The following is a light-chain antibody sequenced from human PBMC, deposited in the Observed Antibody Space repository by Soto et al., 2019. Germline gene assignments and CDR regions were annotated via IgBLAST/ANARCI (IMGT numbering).Light chain of an antibody. V-gene: IGKV3-20*01. CDR3: QQFSA. Sequence: EMVLTQSPGTLSLSPGERATLSCRASQSVSSNYLAWYQQKPGQAPRLLIYGVVSRATGIPDRFSGSGSGTDFTLTISRLEPEDCAVYYCQQFSAFGQGTKVEIK. J-gene: IGKJ1*01. CDR2: GVV. CDR1: QSVSSNY.